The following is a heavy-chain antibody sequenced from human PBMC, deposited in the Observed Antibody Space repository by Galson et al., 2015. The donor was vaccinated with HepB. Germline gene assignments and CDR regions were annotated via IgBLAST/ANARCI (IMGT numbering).Heavy chain of an antibody. D-gene: IGHD2-15*01. CDR2: INWNGGST. V-gene: IGHV3-20*04. CDR3: ARDPLPPDYCSGGSCYSWYFDL. Sequence: SLRLSCAASGFTFDDYGMSWVRQAPGKGLEWVSGINWNGGSTGYADSVKGRFTISRDNAKNSLYLQMNSLRAEDTALYYCARDPLPPDYCSGGSCYSWYFDLWGRGTLVTVSS. CDR1: GFTFDDYG. J-gene: IGHJ2*01.